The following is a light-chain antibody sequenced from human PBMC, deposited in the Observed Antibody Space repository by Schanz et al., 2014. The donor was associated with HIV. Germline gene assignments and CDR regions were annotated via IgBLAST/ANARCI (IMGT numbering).Light chain of an antibody. CDR1: SSDIGAYNY. CDR2: DVN. V-gene: IGLV2-14*01. J-gene: IGLJ2*01. CDR3: SSYTSSSNVV. Sequence: QSALTQPASVSGSPGQSITISCTGTSSDIGAYNYVSWYQQYPGKAPKLMIYDVNNRPSGVSNRFSGSKSGNTASLTISGLQAEDEADYYCSSYTSSSNVVFGGGTKLTVL.